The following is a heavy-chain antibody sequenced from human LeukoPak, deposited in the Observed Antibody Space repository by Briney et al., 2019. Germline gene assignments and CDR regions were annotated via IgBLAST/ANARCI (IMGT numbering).Heavy chain of an antibody. D-gene: IGHD3-22*01. J-gene: IGHJ4*02. Sequence: ASVKVSCKASGYTFTSYYMHWVRQAPGQGLEWMGWINPNSGGTNYAQKFQGRVTMTRDTSISTAYMELSRLRSDDTAVYYCARGYTLYYDSSGSCDYWGQGTLVTVSS. CDR3: ARGYTLYYDSSGSCDY. CDR1: GYTFTSYY. CDR2: INPNSGGT. V-gene: IGHV1-2*02.